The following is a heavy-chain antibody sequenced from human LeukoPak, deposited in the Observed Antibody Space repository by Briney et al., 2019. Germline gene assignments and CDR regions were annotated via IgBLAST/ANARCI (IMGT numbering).Heavy chain of an antibody. CDR3: ASTSSGWYAFDY. CDR1: GYTFTSYG. V-gene: IGHV1-18*01. J-gene: IGHJ4*02. Sequence: ASVKVSFKASGYTFTSYGISWVRQAPGQGLEWMGWISAYNGNTNYAQKLQGRVTMTTDTSTSTAYMELRSLRSDDTAVYYCASTSSGWYAFDYWGQGTLVTVSS. D-gene: IGHD6-19*01. CDR2: ISAYNGNT.